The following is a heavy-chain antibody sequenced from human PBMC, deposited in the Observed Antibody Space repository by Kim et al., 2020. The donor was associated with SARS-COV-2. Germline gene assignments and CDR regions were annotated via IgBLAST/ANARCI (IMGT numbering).Heavy chain of an antibody. CDR2: IYYSGST. J-gene: IGHJ6*02. CDR3: ARDIGAVAGNYYYGMDV. V-gene: IGHV4-59*01. Sequence: SETLSLTCTVSGGSISSYYWSWIRQPPGKGLEWIGYIYYSGSTNYNPSLKSRVTISVDTSKNQFSLKLSSVTAADTAVYYCARDIGAVAGNYYYGMDVWGQGTTVTVSS. CDR1: GGSISSYY. D-gene: IGHD6-19*01.